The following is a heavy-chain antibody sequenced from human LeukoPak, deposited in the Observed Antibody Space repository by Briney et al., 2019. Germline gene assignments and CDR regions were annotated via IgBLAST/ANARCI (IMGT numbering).Heavy chain of an antibody. V-gene: IGHV7-4-1*01. Sequence: ASVKVSCKASGYTFTSYAMNWVRQAPGQGLEWMGWINTKTGNPTYAQGFTGRFVFSLDTSVSTAYLQICSLKAEDTAVYYCARDSPPVLAPLDAVYIWGQKTMVTVSS. J-gene: IGHJ3*02. CDR2: INTKTGNP. CDR1: GYTFTSYA. CDR3: ARDSPPVLAPLDAVYI.